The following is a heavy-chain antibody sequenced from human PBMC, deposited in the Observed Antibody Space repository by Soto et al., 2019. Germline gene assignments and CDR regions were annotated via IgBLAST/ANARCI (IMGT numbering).Heavy chain of an antibody. Sequence: SETLSLTCAVYGGSFSCYYWSWIRQPPGKGLEWIGEINHSGSTNYNPSLKSRATISLDTSRNQFFLNLNSVTAADTAVYYCVRDVGSSHGPGHPHYFDYWGQGTLVTVSS. CDR2: INHSGST. D-gene: IGHD2-2*01. CDR1: GGSFSCYY. CDR3: VRDVGSSHGPGHPHYFDY. V-gene: IGHV4-34*09. J-gene: IGHJ4*02.